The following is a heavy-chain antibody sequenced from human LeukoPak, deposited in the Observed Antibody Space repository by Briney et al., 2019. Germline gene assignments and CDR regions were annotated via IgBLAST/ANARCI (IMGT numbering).Heavy chain of an antibody. V-gene: IGHV1-2*02. CDR1: GGTFSSYA. Sequence: ASVKVSCKASGGTFSSYAISWVRQAPGQGLEWMGWINPNSGGTNYAQKFQGRVTMTRDTSISTAYMELSRLRSDDTAVYYCARDSSTDCSSTSCYVYWGQGTLVTVSS. D-gene: IGHD2-2*01. CDR3: ARDSSTDCSSTSCYVY. J-gene: IGHJ4*02. CDR2: INPNSGGT.